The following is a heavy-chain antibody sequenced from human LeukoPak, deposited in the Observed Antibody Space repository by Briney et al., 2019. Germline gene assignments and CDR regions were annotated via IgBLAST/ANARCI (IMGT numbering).Heavy chain of an antibody. CDR1: GYNFDRYG. CDR3: ARDLEHCRNIICPNSAY. J-gene: IGHJ4*02. D-gene: IGHD2/OR15-2a*01. CDR2: ISTYNGNT. Sequence: ASVKVSCKGSGYNFDRYGVNWVRQAPGQGLEWVGWISTYNGNTFYAQKFEGRVSMTTDTSTNTVYMDLRSLRSDDTAVYYCARDLEHCRNIICPNSAYWGQGTLVTVSS. V-gene: IGHV1-18*04.